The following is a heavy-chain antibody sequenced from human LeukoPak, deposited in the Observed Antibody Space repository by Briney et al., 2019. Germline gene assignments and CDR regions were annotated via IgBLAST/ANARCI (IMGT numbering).Heavy chain of an antibody. CDR2: IYYTGST. V-gene: IGHV4-59*01. CDR3: ARVVYSGYDFRGAMDV. Sequence: SETLSLTCTVSGDFITAYYWSWIRQPPGKGLEWIGYIYYTGSTNHNPSLKSRVTISVDTSKNQFSLKLSSVTAADTAVYYCARVVYSGYDFRGAMDVWGKGTTVTVSS. D-gene: IGHD5-12*01. CDR1: GDFITAYY. J-gene: IGHJ6*03.